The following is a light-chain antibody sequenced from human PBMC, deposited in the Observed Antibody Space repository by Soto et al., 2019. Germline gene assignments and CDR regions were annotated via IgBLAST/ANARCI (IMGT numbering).Light chain of an antibody. Sequence: EIVLTQSPGTLSLSPGERAALSCRASQSVSDRYLAWYQQKPGQAPRLLIHGASNRATGLPDRFSGSGSGTDFTLTISRLEPEDFAVYYCQQYGSSGTFGQGTKVDIK. V-gene: IGKV3-20*01. CDR3: QQYGSSGT. CDR1: QSVSDRY. CDR2: GAS. J-gene: IGKJ1*01.